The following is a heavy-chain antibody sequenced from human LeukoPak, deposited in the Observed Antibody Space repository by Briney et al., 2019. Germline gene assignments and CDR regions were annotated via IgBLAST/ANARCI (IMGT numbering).Heavy chain of an antibody. V-gene: IGHV1-2*02. D-gene: IGHD4-23*01. CDR3: ARDQGTQLRWRRNWFDP. J-gene: IGHJ5*02. CDR2: INPNSGGT. CDR1: GYTFTGYY. Sequence: ASVKVSCKASGYTFTGYYMHWVRQAPGQGLEWMGWINPNSGGTNYAQKFQGRVTMTRDMSISTAYMELSRLRSDDTAVYYCARDQGTQLRWRRNWFDPWGQGTLVTVSS.